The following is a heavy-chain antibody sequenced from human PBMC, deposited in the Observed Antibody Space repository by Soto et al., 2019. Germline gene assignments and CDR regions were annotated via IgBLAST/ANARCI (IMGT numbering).Heavy chain of an antibody. CDR2: FYDTGST. Sequence: SETLSLTCTVSGGSVSSSSYYWSWIRQPPGKGLEWIGYFYDTGSTNYNPSLKSRVTISVDTSKNQFSLKLSSVTAADTAVYYCARNWNYILLNYWGQGTLVTVSS. CDR3: ARNWNYILLNY. CDR1: GGSVSSSSYY. D-gene: IGHD1-7*01. V-gene: IGHV4-61*01. J-gene: IGHJ4*02.